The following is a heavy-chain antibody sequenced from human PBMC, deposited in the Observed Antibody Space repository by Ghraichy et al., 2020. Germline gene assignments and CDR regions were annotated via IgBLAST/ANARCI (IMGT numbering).Heavy chain of an antibody. J-gene: IGHJ4*02. V-gene: IGHV3-53*01. Sequence: GGSLRLSCAVSGFAVSSRFLAWVRRAPGKGLEWVSHLYTGGTTYYADSVKGRFTVSRDTSKNILYLQMDSLRVEDTAFYYCATVGDRSDGSKTWYFDSWGQGTLVTVSS. CDR1: GFAVSSRF. D-gene: IGHD5-24*01. CDR3: ATVGDRSDGSKTWYFDS. CDR2: LYTGGTT.